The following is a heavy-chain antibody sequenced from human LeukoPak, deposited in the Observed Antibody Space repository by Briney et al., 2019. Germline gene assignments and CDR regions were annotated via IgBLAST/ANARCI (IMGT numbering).Heavy chain of an antibody. CDR1: GGSISSGGYY. D-gene: IGHD3-10*01. Sequence: PSETLSLTCTVSGGSISSGGYYWSWIRQHPGKGLEWIGYIYYSGSTYYNPSLKSRVTISVDTSKNQFSLKLSSVTAADTAVYYCARDGWGRGWQLDYWGQGTLVTVSS. V-gene: IGHV4-31*03. CDR3: ARDGWGRGWQLDY. CDR2: IYYSGST. J-gene: IGHJ4*02.